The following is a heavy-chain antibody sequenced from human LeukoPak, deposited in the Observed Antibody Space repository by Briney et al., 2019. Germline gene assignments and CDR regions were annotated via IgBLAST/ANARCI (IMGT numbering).Heavy chain of an antibody. Sequence: PSETLSLTCTVSGGSISSYCWSWLRQPPGKGLEWIGYIYYSGSTNYNPSLKSRVTISVDTSKNQFSLKLSSVTAADTAVYYCANTMDTYYFDYWGQGTLVTVSS. CDR2: IYYSGST. V-gene: IGHV4-59*12. CDR1: GGSISSYC. J-gene: IGHJ4*02. D-gene: IGHD3-10*01. CDR3: ANTMDTYYFDY.